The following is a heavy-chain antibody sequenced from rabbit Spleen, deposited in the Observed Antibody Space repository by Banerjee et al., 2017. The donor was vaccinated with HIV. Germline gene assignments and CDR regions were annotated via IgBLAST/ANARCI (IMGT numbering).Heavy chain of an antibody. CDR2: TYAGSNGYT. J-gene: IGHJ3*01. Sequence: QEQLGESGGGLVKPEGSLTLTCKASGFSFSDRDVMCWVRQAPGKGLEWIACTYAGSNGYTYYATWAKGRFTISKTSSTTVTLQMTSLTAADTATYFCARDGAGGSYFALWGQGTLVTVS. D-gene: IGHD8-1*01. CDR3: ARDGAGGSYFAL. CDR1: GFSFSDRDV. V-gene: IGHV1S45*01.